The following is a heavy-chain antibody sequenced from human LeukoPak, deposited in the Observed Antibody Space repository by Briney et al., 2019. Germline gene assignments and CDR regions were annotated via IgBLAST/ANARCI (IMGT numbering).Heavy chain of an antibody. Sequence: PSETLSLTCTVSGGSISSSSYYWGWIRQPPGTGLEWIGSIYYSGSTYYNPSLKSRVTISVDTSKNQFSLKLSSVTAADTAVYYCARGHDYGGNGIPAFDIWGQGTMVTVSS. CDR1: GGSISSSSYY. J-gene: IGHJ3*02. V-gene: IGHV4-39*07. CDR2: IYYSGST. CDR3: ARGHDYGGNGIPAFDI. D-gene: IGHD4-23*01.